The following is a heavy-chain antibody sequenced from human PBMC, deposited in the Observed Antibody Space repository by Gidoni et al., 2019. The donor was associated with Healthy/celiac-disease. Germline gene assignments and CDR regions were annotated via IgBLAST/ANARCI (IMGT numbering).Heavy chain of an antibody. CDR3: ARDRIQLWLQGDAFDI. Sequence: QVQLVQSGAEVKKPGASVKVSCQASGYTFTGYYMHWVRQAPGQGLEWMGWINPNSGGTNYAQKFQGRVTMTRDTSISTAYMELSRLRSDDTAVYYCARDRIQLWLQGDAFDIWGQGTMVTVSS. J-gene: IGHJ3*02. V-gene: IGHV1-2*02. CDR2: INPNSGGT. CDR1: GYTFTGYY. D-gene: IGHD5-18*01.